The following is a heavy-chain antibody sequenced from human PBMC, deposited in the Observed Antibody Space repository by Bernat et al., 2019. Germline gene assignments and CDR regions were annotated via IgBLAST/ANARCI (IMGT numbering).Heavy chain of an antibody. CDR2: ISSSSSYI. D-gene: IGHD3-16*01. CDR3: ARDGLGLDYYYYGMDV. J-gene: IGHJ6*02. Sequence: EVQLVESGGGLVKPGGSLRLSCAASGFTFSSYSMNWVRQAPGKGLEWVSSISSSSSYIYYADSVKVRFTISRDNAKNSLYLQMNSLRAEDTAVYYCARDGLGLDYYYYGMDVWGQGTTVTVSS. V-gene: IGHV3-21*01. CDR1: GFTFSSYS.